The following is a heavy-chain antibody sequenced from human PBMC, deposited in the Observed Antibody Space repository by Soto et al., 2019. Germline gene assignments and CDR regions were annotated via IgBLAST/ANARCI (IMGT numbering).Heavy chain of an antibody. CDR3: AKCLRTTVTHYYYYYMDV. J-gene: IGHJ6*03. Sequence: GGSLRLSCAASGFTFSSYAMSWVRQAPGKGLEWVSAISGSGGSTNYADSGKGRFTISRDNSKNTLYLQMNSLRAEDTAVYYCAKCLRTTVTHYYYYYMDVWGKGTTVTVSS. V-gene: IGHV3-23*01. CDR2: ISGSGGST. CDR1: GFTFSSYA. D-gene: IGHD4-17*01.